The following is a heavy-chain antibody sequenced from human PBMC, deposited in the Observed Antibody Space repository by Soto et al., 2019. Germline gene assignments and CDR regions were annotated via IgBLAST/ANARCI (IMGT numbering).Heavy chain of an antibody. CDR2: IYYSGST. D-gene: IGHD6-25*01. CDR3: ARPHGGSSGWDNWFDP. V-gene: IGHV4-59*01. J-gene: IGHJ5*02. Sequence: QVQLQESGPGLVKPSETLSLTCTVSGGSISSYYWSWIRQPQGKGLEWIGYIYYSGSTNHNPSLKTRVTISVDTSKNQFSLKLSSVTAADTAVYYCARPHGGSSGWDNWFDPWGQGTLVTVSS. CDR1: GGSISSYY.